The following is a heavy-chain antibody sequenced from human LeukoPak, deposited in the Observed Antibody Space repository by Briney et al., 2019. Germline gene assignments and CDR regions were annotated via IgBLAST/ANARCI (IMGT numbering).Heavy chain of an antibody. Sequence: GGSLRLSCAASGFTFSSFAMSWVRQAPGKGLEWVSAISGSGGTTYYADSVKGRFTISRDNTENSMYLQMNSLRVEDTAVYFCAGGAGWTAEDWGQGTQVTVSS. J-gene: IGHJ4*02. CDR1: GFTFSSFA. CDR3: AGGAGWTAED. CDR2: ISGSGGTT. V-gene: IGHV3-23*01. D-gene: IGHD3/OR15-3a*01.